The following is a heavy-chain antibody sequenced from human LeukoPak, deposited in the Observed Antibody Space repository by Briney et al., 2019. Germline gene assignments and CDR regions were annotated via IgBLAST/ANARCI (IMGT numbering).Heavy chain of an antibody. V-gene: IGHV1-69*13. D-gene: IGHD3-3*01. Sequence: ASVKVSCKASGGTFSSYAISWVRQAPGQGLEWMGGIIPIFGTANYAQKFQGRVTITVDESTSTAYMELSSLRSEDTAVYYCARAITIFGVDYYYMDVWGKGTTVTVSS. CDR3: ARAITIFGVDYYYMDV. CDR1: GGTFSSYA. J-gene: IGHJ6*03. CDR2: IIPIFGTA.